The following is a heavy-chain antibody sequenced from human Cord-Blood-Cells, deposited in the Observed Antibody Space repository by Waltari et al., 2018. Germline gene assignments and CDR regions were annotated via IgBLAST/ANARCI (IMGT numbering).Heavy chain of an antibody. CDR2: INPNSGGT. V-gene: IGHV1-2*02. CDR3: ARAKNQDYYYYYMDV. J-gene: IGHJ6*03. Sequence: QVQMVQSGAEVKKPGASVKVSCKASGYTFTGYYMHWVRQAPGQGLEWMGWINPNSGGTNYAQKFQGRVTMTRDTSISTAYMELSRLRSDDTAVYYCARAKNQDYYYYYMDVWGKGTTVTVSS. CDR1: GYTFTGYY.